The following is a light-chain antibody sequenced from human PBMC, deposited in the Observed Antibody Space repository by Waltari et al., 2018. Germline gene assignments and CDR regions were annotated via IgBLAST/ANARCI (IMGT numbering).Light chain of an antibody. Sequence: QSLVHRNGNAYLSWLHQRPGQPPRLLIYKIANRFSGVPDRFSGSGAGTEFTLKISRVESEDVGVYYCTQATQFPYTFGQGTKLEIK. CDR1: QSLVHRNGNAY. CDR2: KIA. J-gene: IGKJ2*01. CDR3: TQATQFPYT. V-gene: IGKV2-24*01.